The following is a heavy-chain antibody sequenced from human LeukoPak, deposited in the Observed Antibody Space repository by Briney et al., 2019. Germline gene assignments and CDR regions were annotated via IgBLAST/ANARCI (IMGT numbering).Heavy chain of an antibody. J-gene: IGHJ4*02. Sequence: GGCPRLSCAASGFTPSSLGISWVPEAAGTGLEWVANIKKDGSEKYYVDSVKGRFTISRDNAKTSLYLQMNSLRAEDTAVYYCAREGPGFEHYWGQGTLVTVSS. D-gene: IGHD3-9*01. V-gene: IGHV3-7*01. CDR2: IKKDGSEK. CDR1: GFTPSSLG. CDR3: AREGPGFEHY.